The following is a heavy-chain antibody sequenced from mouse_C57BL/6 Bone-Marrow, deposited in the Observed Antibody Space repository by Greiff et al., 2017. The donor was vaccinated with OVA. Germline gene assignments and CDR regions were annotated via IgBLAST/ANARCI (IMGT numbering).Heavy chain of an antibody. J-gene: IGHJ2*01. D-gene: IGHD2-12*01. CDR3: SREGFSSYLDY. CDR2: IDPNSGGT. V-gene: IGHV1-72*01. Sequence: QVQLQQSGAELVKPGASVKLSCKASGYTFTSYWMHWVKQRPGRGLEWIGRIDPNSGGTKYNEKFKSKATLTVDKPSSTAYMQLSCLPSVYSAVYSCSREGFSSYLDYWFPGSTLTVSS. CDR1: GYTFTSYW.